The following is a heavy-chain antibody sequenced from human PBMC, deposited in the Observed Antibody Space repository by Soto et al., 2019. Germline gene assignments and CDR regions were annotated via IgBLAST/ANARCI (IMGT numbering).Heavy chain of an antibody. J-gene: IGHJ5*02. Sequence: PSQTLSLTCAISGDSVSSNSAAWNWIRQSPSRGLEWLGRTYYRSKWYNDYAVSVKSRITINPDTSKNQFSLQLNSVTPEDTAVYYCARDPLLGYCSSTSCYRTNWFDPWGQGTLVTVYS. CDR3: ARDPLLGYCSSTSCYRTNWFDP. D-gene: IGHD2-2*01. CDR1: GDSVSSNSAA. CDR2: TYYRSKWYN. V-gene: IGHV6-1*01.